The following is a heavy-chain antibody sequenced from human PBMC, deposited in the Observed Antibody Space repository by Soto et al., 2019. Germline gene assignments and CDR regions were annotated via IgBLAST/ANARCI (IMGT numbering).Heavy chain of an antibody. CDR1: GFTFSSYA. V-gene: IGHV3-64D*06. J-gene: IGHJ5*02. CDR2: IRGNGEAP. Sequence: GGSLRLSCSASGFTFSSYAMHWVRQAPGKGLEYVSGIRGNGEAPFYADSVKGRFTISRDNSKNTLYLQMSSLGADDTAVYYCLNSRGGNNFDFFAWGQGALVTVSS. CDR3: LNSRGGNNFDFFA. D-gene: IGHD5-12*01.